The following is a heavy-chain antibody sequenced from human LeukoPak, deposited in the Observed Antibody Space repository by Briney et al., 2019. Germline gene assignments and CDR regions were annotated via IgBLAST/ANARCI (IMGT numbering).Heavy chain of an antibody. J-gene: IGHJ4*02. CDR3: ARAIHFAYDY. Sequence: GGSLRLSCAAAGFTFSHYGMDWVRQAPGKGLEWVGRTKNKDNSYSTEYAASVKGRFTISRDDSENSLFLQMNSLKTEDTAVYYCARAIHFAYDYWGQGTLVTVSS. D-gene: IGHD2/OR15-2a*01. CDR2: TKNKDNSYST. CDR1: GFTFSHYG. V-gene: IGHV3-72*01.